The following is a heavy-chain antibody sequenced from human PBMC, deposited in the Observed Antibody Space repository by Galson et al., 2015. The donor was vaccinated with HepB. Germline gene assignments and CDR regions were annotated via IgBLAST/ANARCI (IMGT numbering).Heavy chain of an antibody. CDR2: IIPILGIA. Sequence: SVKVSCKASGGTFSSYTISWVRQAPGQGLEWMGRIIPILGIANYAQKFQGRVTITADKSTSTAYMGLSSLRSEDTAVYYCARDRGGSYYAFDYWGQGTLVTVSS. CDR3: ARDRGGSYYAFDY. CDR1: GGTFSSYT. J-gene: IGHJ4*02. V-gene: IGHV1-69*04. D-gene: IGHD1-26*01.